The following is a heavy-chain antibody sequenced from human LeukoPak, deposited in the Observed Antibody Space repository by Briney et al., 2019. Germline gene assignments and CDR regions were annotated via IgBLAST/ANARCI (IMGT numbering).Heavy chain of an antibody. CDR1: GVIFNSYT. V-gene: IGHV3-21*01. CDR2: ISSISSPI. J-gene: IGHJ4*02. D-gene: IGHD6-6*01. CDR3: ARVRRSSSHFFDY. Sequence: GGSLRLSCAASGVIFNSYTMNWVRQAPGKGLEWVSSISSISSPIYTADSVKGRFTISRDNAKNSLYLQMNSLRAEDTAVYYCARVRRSSSHFFDYWGQGTLVTVSS.